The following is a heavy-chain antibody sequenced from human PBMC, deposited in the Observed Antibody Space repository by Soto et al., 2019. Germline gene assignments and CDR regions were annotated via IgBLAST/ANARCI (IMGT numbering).Heavy chain of an antibody. J-gene: IGHJ4*02. CDR2: IYYSGST. V-gene: IGHV4-39*01. CDR1: GDPVSSSSYY. D-gene: IGHD4-17*01. CDR3: ARGLDYGDYVFDY. Sequence: SETLSLTCTVSGDPVSSSSYYWGWIRQPPGKGLEWIGSIYYSGSTYYSPSLETRVTISVDTSKNQFSLKLTSVTAADTAVYFCARGLDYGDYVFDYWGQGTLVTVSS.